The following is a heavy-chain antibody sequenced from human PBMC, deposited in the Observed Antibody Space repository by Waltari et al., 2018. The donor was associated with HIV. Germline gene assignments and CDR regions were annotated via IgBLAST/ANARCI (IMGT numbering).Heavy chain of an antibody. J-gene: IGHJ4*02. CDR2: IIPILGIA. CDR3: ARSGHDSSLY. V-gene: IGHV1-69*02. D-gene: IGHD3-22*01. Sequence: QVQLVQSGAEVKKPGSSVKVSCKASGGTFSSYTITWVRQAPGQGLEWMGRIIPILGIANYAQKFQGRFTITADKSTSTAYMELSSLRSEDTAVYYCARSGHDSSLYWGQGTLVTVSS. CDR1: GGTFSSYT.